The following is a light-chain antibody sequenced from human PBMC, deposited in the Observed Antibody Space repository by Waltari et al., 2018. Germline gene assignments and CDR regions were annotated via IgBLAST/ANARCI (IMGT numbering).Light chain of an antibody. CDR2: KAS. CDR3: QQYDNYWT. CDR1: QSITNW. J-gene: IGKJ1*01. Sequence: DIQLTQSPSTLSASVRDRVTITCRASQSITNWLAWYQQKPGKAPKLLIYKASNLESGVPSRFSGSGSGTEFTLTISSLQPDDFATYYCQQYDNYWTFGQGTKVEIK. V-gene: IGKV1-5*03.